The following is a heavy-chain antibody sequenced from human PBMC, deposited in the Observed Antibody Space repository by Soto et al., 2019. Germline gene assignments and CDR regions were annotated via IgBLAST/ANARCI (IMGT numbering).Heavy chain of an antibody. CDR2: ISGSGGSA. CDR1: GFTFSSYA. CDR3: AKSPILWFGELLRPYPPTPDEYYFDY. D-gene: IGHD3-10*01. Sequence: GGSLRLSCAASGFTFSSYAMSWVRQAPGKGLEWVSAISGSGGSAYYADSVKGRFTISRDNSKNTLYLQMNSLRAEDTAVYYCAKSPILWFGELLRPYPPTPDEYYFDYWGQGTLVTVSS. V-gene: IGHV3-23*01. J-gene: IGHJ4*02.